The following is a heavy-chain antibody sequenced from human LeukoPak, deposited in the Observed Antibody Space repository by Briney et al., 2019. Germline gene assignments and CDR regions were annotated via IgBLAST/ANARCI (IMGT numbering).Heavy chain of an antibody. CDR3: ARGLVVPAANSVRFDP. V-gene: IGHV4-34*01. Sequence: SETLSLTCAVYGGSFSGYYWSWIRQPPGKGLEWIGEINHSGNTNYNPSLKSRVTISVDTSKNQFSLKLSSVTAADTAVYYCARGLVVPAANSVRFDPWGQGTLVTVSS. D-gene: IGHD2-2*01. J-gene: IGHJ5*02. CDR1: GGSFSGYY. CDR2: INHSGNT.